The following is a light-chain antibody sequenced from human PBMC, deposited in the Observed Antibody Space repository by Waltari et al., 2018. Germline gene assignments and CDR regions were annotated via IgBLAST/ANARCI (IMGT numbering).Light chain of an antibody. CDR2: GAS. CDR1: QSVSSN. V-gene: IGKV3D-15*01. Sequence: EIVMTQSPVTLSVSPGERATLSCRASQSVSSNLVWYQNKPGQAPRLLIYGASTRATGIPDRFSGSGSGTEFTLTISSLQSEDFAVYYCQQYNNWPAITFGQGTRLEIK. J-gene: IGKJ5*01. CDR3: QQYNNWPAIT.